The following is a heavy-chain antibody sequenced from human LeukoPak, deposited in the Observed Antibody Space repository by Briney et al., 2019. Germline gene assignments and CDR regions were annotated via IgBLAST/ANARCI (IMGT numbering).Heavy chain of an antibody. J-gene: IGHJ4*02. V-gene: IGHV3-23*01. D-gene: IGHD4-17*01. Sequence: GGSLRLSCAASGFTFSDYYMSWIRQAPGKGLEWVSAISGSGGSTYYADSVKGRFTISRDNSKNTLYLQMNSLRAEDTAVYYCAKDRGRSIYGDYGWGQGTLVTVSS. CDR2: ISGSGGST. CDR3: AKDRGRSIYGDYG. CDR1: GFTFSDYY.